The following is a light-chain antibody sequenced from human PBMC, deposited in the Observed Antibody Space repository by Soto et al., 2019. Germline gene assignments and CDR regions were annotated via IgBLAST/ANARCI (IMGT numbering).Light chain of an antibody. CDR1: SSDVGSYNL. V-gene: IGLV2-23*01. CDR2: EGN. CDR3: FSYAGGMSYV. Sequence: QSALTQPASVSGSPGQSVTISCTGTSSDVGSYNLVSWYQHHPGKAPKLMIYEGNKRPSGVSNRFSGSKSGNTASLTISGLQAEDETDYYCFSYAGGMSYVFGTGTKLTVL. J-gene: IGLJ1*01.